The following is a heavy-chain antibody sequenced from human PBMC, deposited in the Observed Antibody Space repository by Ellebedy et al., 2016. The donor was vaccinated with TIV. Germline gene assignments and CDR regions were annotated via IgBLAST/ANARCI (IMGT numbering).Heavy chain of an antibody. CDR3: ARDLLGVVADFDY. CDR2: IIPILGIA. CDR1: GGTFSSYA. V-gene: IGHV1-69*04. D-gene: IGHD2-21*01. J-gene: IGHJ4*02. Sequence: ASVKVSCKASGGTFSSYAISWVRQAPGQGLEWMGRIIPILGIANYAQKFQGRVTITADKSTSTAYMELSSLRSEDTAVYYCARDLLGVVADFDYWGQGTLVTVSS.